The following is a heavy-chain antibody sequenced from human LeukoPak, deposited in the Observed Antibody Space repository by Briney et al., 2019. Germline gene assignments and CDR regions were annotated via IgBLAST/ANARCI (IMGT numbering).Heavy chain of an antibody. J-gene: IGHJ4*02. CDR1: GFTFSSYA. V-gene: IGHV3-23*01. CDR3: AKLSAVVMVVATVDY. D-gene: IGHD2-15*01. Sequence: PGASLRLSCAASGFTFSSYAMSWVRQAPGKGRQWVSAISGSGGSTYYADSVKGRFTIYRDNCKNNMYLHMNSLRAEDTAVYYCAKLSAVVMVVATVDYWGQGTLVTVPS. CDR2: ISGSGGST.